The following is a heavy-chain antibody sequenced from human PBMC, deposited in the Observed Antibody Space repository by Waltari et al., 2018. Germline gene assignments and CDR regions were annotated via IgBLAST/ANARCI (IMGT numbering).Heavy chain of an antibody. Sequence: QLQLQESGPELVKPSETLSLPCTVPGGSISSSSYYWGWIRQPPGKGLEWIGSIYYSGSTYYNPSLKGRVTISVDTSKNQFSLKLSSVTAADTAVYYCAGLVVVTPTEPYFDYWGQGTLVTVSS. CDR3: AGLVVVTPTEPYFDY. J-gene: IGHJ4*02. V-gene: IGHV4-39*01. CDR2: IYYSGST. CDR1: GGSISSSSYY. D-gene: IGHD2-21*02.